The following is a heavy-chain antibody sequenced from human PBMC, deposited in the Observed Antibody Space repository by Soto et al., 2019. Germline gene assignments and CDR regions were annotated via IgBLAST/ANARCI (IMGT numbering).Heavy chain of an antibody. CDR3: ERGSEAYYYYYGMDV. J-gene: IGHJ6*02. Sequence: PGGSLRLSCAASGFTFSGYWMHWVRQAPGKGLVWVSHISYDGTETTYADSVKGRFTISRDNPKGTLYLQMNSVRAEDTGVYYCERGSEAYYYYYGMDVWGQGTTVTVSS. CDR1: GFTFSGYW. CDR2: ISYDGTET. V-gene: IGHV3-74*03.